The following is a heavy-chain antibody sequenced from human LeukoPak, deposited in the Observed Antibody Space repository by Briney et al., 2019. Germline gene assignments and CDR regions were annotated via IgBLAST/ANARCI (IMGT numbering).Heavy chain of an antibody. CDR2: ISTSAGDT. V-gene: IGHV3-23*01. J-gene: IGHJ4*02. D-gene: IGHD1-26*01. CDR3: AKHIIVGTTKSMDS. Sequence: PGGSLRLSCAASGFTVRSNYMSWVRQAPGKGLEWVSAISTSAGDTYYTDSVKGRFTISRDNSENTLFLQMNSLRAEDTAVYYCAKHIIVGTTKSMDSWGQGTLVTVSS. CDR1: GFTVRSNY.